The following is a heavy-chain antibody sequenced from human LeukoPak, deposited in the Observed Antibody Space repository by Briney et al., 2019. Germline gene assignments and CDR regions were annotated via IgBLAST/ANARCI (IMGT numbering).Heavy chain of an antibody. J-gene: IGHJ3*01. D-gene: IGHD4-17*01. V-gene: IGHV3-23*01. CDR2: ITAGGGT. CDR1: GLTFSNYA. CDR3: AKDPNGDYVGAFDS. Sequence: GGSLRLSCAASGLTFSNYAMTWVRQAPGKGLEWVSSITAGGGTSYTDSVKGRFTVYRDNSKNTLYLQMNSLRAGDMALYYCAKDPNGDYVGAFDSWGQGTMVTVSS.